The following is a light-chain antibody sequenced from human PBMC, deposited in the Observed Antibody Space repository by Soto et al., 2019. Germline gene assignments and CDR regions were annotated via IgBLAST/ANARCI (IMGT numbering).Light chain of an antibody. CDR3: SSYTSISPVV. CDR1: SGDVGGYNY. V-gene: IGLV2-14*01. Sequence: QSALTQPASVSGSPGQSITISCTGTSGDVGGYNYVSWYQQHPGKAPKLMIYEVSHRPSGVSNRFSGSKSGNTASLTISGLQAEDEADYYCSSYTSISPVVFGGGTKLTVL. J-gene: IGLJ2*01. CDR2: EVS.